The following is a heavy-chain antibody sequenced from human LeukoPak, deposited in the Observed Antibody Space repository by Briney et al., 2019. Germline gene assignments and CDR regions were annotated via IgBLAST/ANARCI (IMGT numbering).Heavy chain of an antibody. CDR1: GGAISSGGSY. V-gene: IGHV4-31*03. CDR2: IYYSGST. J-gene: IGHJ4*02. Sequence: SETLSLTCTVSGGAISSGGSYWRWIRQHPGKGLEWIAYIYYSGSTSYSPSLKSRVTISVDTSKNQFSLKLRSVTAADTAVYYCASIMRYCSGATCYPYYFDYWGQGTLVTVSS. D-gene: IGHD2-15*01. CDR3: ASIMRYCSGATCYPYYFDY.